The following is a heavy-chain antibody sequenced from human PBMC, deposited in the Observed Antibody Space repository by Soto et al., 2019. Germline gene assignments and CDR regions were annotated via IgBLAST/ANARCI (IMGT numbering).Heavy chain of an antibody. J-gene: IGHJ6*02. V-gene: IGHV1-69*13. CDR2: IIPIFGTA. CDR1: AGTVSSYA. Sequence: ASVKVSRKASAGTVSSYAISLVRQSLGQGLEWMGGIIPIFGTANYAQKFQGRVTITADESTSTAYMELISLRSEDTAGYYFPRESSTTTRIAATGYYYGMDVWGQGITVTVS. D-gene: IGHD6-13*01. CDR3: PRESSTTTRIAATGYYYGMDV.